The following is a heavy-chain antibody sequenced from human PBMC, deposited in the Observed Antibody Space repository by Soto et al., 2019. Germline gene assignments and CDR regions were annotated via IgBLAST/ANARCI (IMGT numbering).Heavy chain of an antibody. V-gene: IGHV3-74*01. J-gene: IGHJ6*02. CDR2: INGDGSNA. Sequence: GGSLRLSCAASGFTFSNYWMHWVRQAPGKGLVWVSRINGDGSNAFYADSVKGRFTISRDNAKNTVYLQMNSLRAEDTAIYYCARGIQYRYGMDVWGQGTTVTVSS. D-gene: IGHD4-4*01. CDR1: GFTFSNYW. CDR3: ARGIQYRYGMDV.